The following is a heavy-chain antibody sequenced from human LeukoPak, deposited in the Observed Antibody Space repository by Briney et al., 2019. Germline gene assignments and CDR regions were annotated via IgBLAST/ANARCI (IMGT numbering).Heavy chain of an antibody. D-gene: IGHD3-3*01. CDR2: ISGSGGST. Sequence: PGGSLRLSCAASGFTFSSYAMSWVRQAPGKGLEWVSAISGSGGSTYYADSVKGRFTISRDNSKNTLYLQMNSLRAEDTAVYYCARNYDFWSGYYPYYYGMDVWGQGTTVTVSS. J-gene: IGHJ6*02. CDR1: GFTFSSYA. CDR3: ARNYDFWSGYYPYYYGMDV. V-gene: IGHV3-23*01.